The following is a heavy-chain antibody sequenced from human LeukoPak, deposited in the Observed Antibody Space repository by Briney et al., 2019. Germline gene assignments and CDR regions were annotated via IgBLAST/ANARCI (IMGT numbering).Heavy chain of an antibody. V-gene: IGHV3-30-3*01. CDR1: GFTFSTYA. CDR2: ISYDENNK. Sequence: GGSLRLSCAASGFTFSTYAMHWVRQTPAKGLEWVAVISYDENNKYYADSVKGRFTISRDNSKNTPFLQMNSLRTEDTAVYYCTRGDGLKDFDYWGQGTLVTVSS. J-gene: IGHJ4*02. D-gene: IGHD5-24*01. CDR3: TRGDGLKDFDY.